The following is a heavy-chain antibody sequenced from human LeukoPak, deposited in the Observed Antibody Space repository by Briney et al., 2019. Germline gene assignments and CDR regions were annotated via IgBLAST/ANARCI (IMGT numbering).Heavy chain of an antibody. J-gene: IGHJ4*02. D-gene: IGHD3-10*01. CDR1: GGSISSRSYY. V-gene: IGHV4-39*07. CDR3: ARDASELWFGEGDY. Sequence: SETLSLTCTVSGGSISSRSYYWGWIRQPPGKGLEWIGSIYYSGSTYYNPSLKSRVTISVDTSKNQFSLKLSSVTAADTAVYYCARDASELWFGEGDYWGQGTLVTVSS. CDR2: IYYSGST.